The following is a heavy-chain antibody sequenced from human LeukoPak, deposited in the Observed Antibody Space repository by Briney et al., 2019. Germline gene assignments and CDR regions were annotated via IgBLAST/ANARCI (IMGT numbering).Heavy chain of an antibody. CDR3: ARSYVDTAMALDY. V-gene: IGHV3-48*03. J-gene: IGHJ4*02. CDR1: GLTFSSYE. CDR2: ISSSGSTI. Sequence: GGSLILSCAASGLTFSSYEMNWVRQAPGKGLEGVSYISSSGSTIYYADSVKGRFTISRDNAKNSLYLQMNSLRAEDTAVYYCARSYVDTAMALDYWGQGTLVTVSS. D-gene: IGHD5-18*01.